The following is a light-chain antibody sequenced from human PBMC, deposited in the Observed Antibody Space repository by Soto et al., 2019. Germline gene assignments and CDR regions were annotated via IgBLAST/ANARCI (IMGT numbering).Light chain of an antibody. J-gene: IGKJ4*01. CDR3: QQYNSYSPLT. V-gene: IGKV1-5*03. CDR1: QSISTW. CDR2: KAS. Sequence: DIQMTQYPSTLPASVGDSVTITCRADQSISTWLAWYQQKPGKAPNLLIYKASRLETGVPSRFSGSGSGTEFTLTISFLQPEEFATYYCQQYNSYSPLTFGGGAKVDIK.